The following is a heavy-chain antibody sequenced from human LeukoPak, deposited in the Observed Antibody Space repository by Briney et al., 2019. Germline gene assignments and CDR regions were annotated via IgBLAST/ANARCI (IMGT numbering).Heavy chain of an antibody. J-gene: IGHJ5*02. Sequence: NPSETLSLTCAVYGGSFSGYYWSWIRQPPGKGLEWIGEINHSGSTNYNPSLKSRVTISVDTSKNQFSLKLSSVTAADTAVYYCASRAIAFISGYHMEDFWFAPWGQGTLVTVS. CDR2: INHSGST. CDR3: ASRAIAFISGYHMEDFWFAP. CDR1: GGSFSGYY. D-gene: IGHD2-21*01. V-gene: IGHV4-34*01.